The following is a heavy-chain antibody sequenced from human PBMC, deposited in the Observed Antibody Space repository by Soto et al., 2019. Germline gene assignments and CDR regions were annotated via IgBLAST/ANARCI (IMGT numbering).Heavy chain of an antibody. J-gene: IGHJ4*02. CDR3: AREAAVAGAGKFDY. CDR1: VGTFSSYA. Sequence: GXSVKVSCKASVGTFSSYAISWVRQAPGQGLEWMGGIIPIFGTANYAQKFQGRVTITADESTSTAYMELSSLRSEDTAVYYCAREAAVAGAGKFDYWGQGTLVTVSS. V-gene: IGHV1-69*13. CDR2: IIPIFGTA. D-gene: IGHD6-19*01.